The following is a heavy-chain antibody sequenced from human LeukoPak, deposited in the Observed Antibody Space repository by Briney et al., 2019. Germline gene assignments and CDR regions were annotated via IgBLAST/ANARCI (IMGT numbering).Heavy chain of an antibody. Sequence: PSETLSLTCTVSGGSISSYYWSWIRQPPGKGLEWIGYIYYSGSTNYNPSLKSRVTISVDTSKNQFSLKLSSVTAADTAVYYCARVSVLDWYFDLWGRGTLVTVSS. J-gene: IGHJ2*01. CDR2: IYYSGST. V-gene: IGHV4-59*08. D-gene: IGHD5/OR15-5a*01. CDR1: GGSISSYY. CDR3: ARVSVLDWYFDL.